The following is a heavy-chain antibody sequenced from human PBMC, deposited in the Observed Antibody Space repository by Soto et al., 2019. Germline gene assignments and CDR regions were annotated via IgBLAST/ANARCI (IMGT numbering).Heavy chain of an antibody. CDR2: INHSGST. D-gene: IGHD3-10*01. CDR1: GGSFSGYY. CDR3: ARSPKQYHYYGSGSYRLYYFDY. Sequence: SETLSLTCAVYGGSFSGYYWSWIRQPPGKGLEWIGEINHSGSTNYNPSLKSRVTISVDTSKNQFSLKLSSVTAADTAVYYCARSPKQYHYYGSGSYRLYYFDYWGQGTLVTVSS. V-gene: IGHV4-34*01. J-gene: IGHJ4*02.